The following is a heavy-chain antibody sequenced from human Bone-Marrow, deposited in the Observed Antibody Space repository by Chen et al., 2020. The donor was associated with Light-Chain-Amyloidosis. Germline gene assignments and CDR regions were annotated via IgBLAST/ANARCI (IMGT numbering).Heavy chain of an antibody. CDR2: VYYSGST. V-gene: IGHV4-59*01. J-gene: IGHJ4*02. CDR1: GASISNYY. D-gene: IGHD3-10*01. Sequence: QVQLRASSPGLVKPSENLSRTCTVSGASISNYYWSWIRQPPGKGLEWIGYVYYSGSTNYNPSLKSRVTISVDTSKNQLSLKLNSVTAADTAVYYCARDRRFGNFDYWGQGTLVTVSS. CDR3: ARDRRFGNFDY.